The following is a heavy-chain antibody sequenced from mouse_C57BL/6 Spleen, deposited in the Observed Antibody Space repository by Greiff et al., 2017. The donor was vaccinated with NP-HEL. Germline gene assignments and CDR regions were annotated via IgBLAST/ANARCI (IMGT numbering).Heavy chain of an antibody. D-gene: IGHD1-1*01. CDR1: GYSFTGYY. CDR3: ARGRATVVVDY. CDR2: INPSTGGT. J-gene: IGHJ2*01. Sequence: EVKLQESGPELVKPGASVKISCKASGYSFTGYYMNWVKQSPEKSLEWIGEINPSTGGTTYNQKFKAKATLTVDKSSSTAYMQLKSLTSEDSAVYYCARGRATVVVDYWGQGTTLTVSS. V-gene: IGHV1-42*01.